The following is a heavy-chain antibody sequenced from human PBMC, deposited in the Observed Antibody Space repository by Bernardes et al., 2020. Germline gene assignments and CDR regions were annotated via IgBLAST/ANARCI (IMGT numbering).Heavy chain of an antibody. J-gene: IGHJ4*02. V-gene: IGHV3-48*01. D-gene: IGHD1-26*01. CDR1: GFTFTKYD. CDR3: ARGRGAVAPMDY. CDR2: ISGSGNTI. Sequence: GGSLRLSCAASGFTFTKYDMSWVRQAPGKGLEWVSGISGSGNTIYVADTVKGRFAISRDNAKNSVYLQMNSLRAEDTAVYYCARGRGAVAPMDYWGQGTLVTVSS.